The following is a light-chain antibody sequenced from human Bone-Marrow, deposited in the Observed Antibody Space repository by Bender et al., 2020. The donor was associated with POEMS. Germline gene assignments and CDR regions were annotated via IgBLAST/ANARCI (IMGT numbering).Light chain of an antibody. CDR1: NIGSKG. Sequence: SYVLTQPPSASVAPGQTASITCGGNNIGSKGVHWYQQKPGQAPVLVVFDDSDRPSGIPARFSGSNSGNTATLTISRVEAGDEAAFYCRVWDPSGDHLMVFGGGTKLTVL. CDR3: RVWDPSGDHLMV. CDR2: DDS. V-gene: IGLV3-21*02. J-gene: IGLJ2*01.